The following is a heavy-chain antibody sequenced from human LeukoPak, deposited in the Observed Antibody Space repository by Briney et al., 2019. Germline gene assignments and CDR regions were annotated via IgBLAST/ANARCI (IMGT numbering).Heavy chain of an antibody. CDR2: ISAYNGNT. CDR1: GGTFSSYA. Sequence: AAVKVSCKASGGTFSSYAISWVRQAPGQGLEWMGWISAYNGNTNYAQKLQGRVTMTTDTSTSTAYMELRSLRSDDTAVYYCARDNDYGDYWGQGTLVTVSS. CDR3: ARDNDYGDY. V-gene: IGHV1-18*01. J-gene: IGHJ4*02.